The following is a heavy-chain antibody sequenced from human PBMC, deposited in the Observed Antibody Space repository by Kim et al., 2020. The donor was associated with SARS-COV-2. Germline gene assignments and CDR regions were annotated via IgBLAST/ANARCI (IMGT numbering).Heavy chain of an antibody. Sequence: IYAQKFQGRVTMTEDTSTDTAYMELSSLRSEDTAVYYCATDYGGGDAFDIWGQGTMVTVSS. V-gene: IGHV1-24*01. CDR3: ATDYGGGDAFDI. J-gene: IGHJ3*02. D-gene: IGHD3-16*01.